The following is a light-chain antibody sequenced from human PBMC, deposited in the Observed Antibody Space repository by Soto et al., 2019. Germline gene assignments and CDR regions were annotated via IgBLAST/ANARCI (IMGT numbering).Light chain of an antibody. V-gene: IGLV1-51*02. Sequence: QSVLTQPPSVSAAPGQKVTISCSGSSSNIGNNYVSWYQQLPGTAPTLLIFENNKRPSGIPDRFSASKSGTSATLAITGLQIGDAADYYCGTWDNSLSLPYVFGTGTKVTVL. CDR2: ENN. CDR3: GTWDNSLSLPYV. J-gene: IGLJ1*01. CDR1: SSNIGNNY.